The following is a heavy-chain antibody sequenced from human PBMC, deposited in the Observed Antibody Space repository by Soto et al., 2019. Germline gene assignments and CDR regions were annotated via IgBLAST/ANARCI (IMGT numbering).Heavy chain of an antibody. CDR3: ATTPRGANNY. V-gene: IGHV3-48*02. J-gene: IGHJ4*02. Sequence: EVHLVESGGGLVQPGGSLRLSCAASGFTFSSYSMNWVRQAPGKGLEWISYISNNGGNIYYADSVKGRFTISRDNAYNSLYLQLNSLRDEDTAVYYCATTPRGANNYWGQGTLVTVSS. CDR1: GFTFSSYS. CDR2: ISNNGGNI. D-gene: IGHD1-26*01.